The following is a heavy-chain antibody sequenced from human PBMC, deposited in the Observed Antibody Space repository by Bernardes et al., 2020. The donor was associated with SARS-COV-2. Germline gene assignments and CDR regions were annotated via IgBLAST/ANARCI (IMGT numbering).Heavy chain of an antibody. CDR3: VKGEWGFGYYYGMDV. Sequence: GGSLRLSCSASGITLSSFAMHWVRQAPGKGLECLSEISSNGGNIHYADSVKGRFTISRDTSKNTLYLQMYSLRAEDTAIYYCVKGEWGFGYYYGMDVWGQGTTVTVSS. CDR1: GITLSSFA. J-gene: IGHJ6*02. V-gene: IGHV3-64D*06. CDR2: ISSNGGNI. D-gene: IGHD2-2*03.